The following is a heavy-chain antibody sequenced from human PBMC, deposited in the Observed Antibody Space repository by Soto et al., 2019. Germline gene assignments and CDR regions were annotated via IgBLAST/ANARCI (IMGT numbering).Heavy chain of an antibody. CDR1: GGSISNVNDC. CDR2: IYDGGST. V-gene: IGHV4-30-4*01. D-gene: IGHD3-16*01. J-gene: IGHJ4*02. CDR3: ARGTCGDKVDY. Sequence: QVQLQESGPGLVKPSETLSLTCTVSGGSISNVNDCWSWIRQSPDKDLEWIGNIYDGGSTYNNPSLESRIGISVDTSENQAACQLSSVSVADTGVYYCARGTCGDKVDYCGQGILVTVSS.